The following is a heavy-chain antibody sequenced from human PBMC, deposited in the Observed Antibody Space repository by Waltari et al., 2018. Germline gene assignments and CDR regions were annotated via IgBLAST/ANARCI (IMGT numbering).Heavy chain of an antibody. V-gene: IGHV4-34*01. D-gene: IGHD2-15*01. CDR2: IYHGGST. Sequence: QVHLQQSGAGLLRPSQTLSLTCTVYGGSSSAFYWSWIRQAPGKGLEWLGEIYHGGSTNYNPSLRGRITISAATSKTEFYLKLASVTTADAAVYYCARLRGDYCSGGSCEDFWGQGTLVTVSS. J-gene: IGHJ4*02. CDR3: ARLRGDYCSGGSCEDF. CDR1: GGSSSAFY.